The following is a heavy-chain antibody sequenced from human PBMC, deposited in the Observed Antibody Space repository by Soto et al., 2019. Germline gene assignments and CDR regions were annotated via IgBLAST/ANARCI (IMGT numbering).Heavy chain of an antibody. V-gene: IGHV3-23*01. Sequence: GGSLRLSCAAYGFTFSSYAVSWVRQAPGKGPEWISSISGSGSTIYYADSVKGRFTISRDNSKNTLYLQMSSLRAEDTAVYYCAKVFYYYDSSGYYYFDYWGQGTLVTAPQ. CDR2: ISGSGSTI. D-gene: IGHD3-22*01. J-gene: IGHJ4*02. CDR3: AKVFYYYDSSGYYYFDY. CDR1: GFTFSSYA.